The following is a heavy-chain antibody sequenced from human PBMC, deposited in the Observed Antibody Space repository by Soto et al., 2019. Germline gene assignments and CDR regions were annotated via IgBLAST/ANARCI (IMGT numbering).Heavy chain of an antibody. Sequence: PGGSRRLSCAASGLIFTNYAMSWVRQAPGKGLEWISVIGGRGNSAYYADSVQGRFTISRDNSKNTLSLQMSSLTADDTAIYYCVREGRGSFDFWGRGTMVTVS. CDR1: GLIFTNYA. CDR3: VREGRGSFDF. V-gene: IGHV3-23*01. D-gene: IGHD5-12*01. J-gene: IGHJ3*01. CDR2: IGGRGNSA.